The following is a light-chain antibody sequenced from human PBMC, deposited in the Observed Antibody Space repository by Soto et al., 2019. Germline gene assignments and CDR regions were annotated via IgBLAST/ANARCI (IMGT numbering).Light chain of an antibody. CDR3: QQANSFPLT. J-gene: IGKJ4*01. CDR2: DAS. Sequence: DIQMTQSPSTLSASVGDRVTITCRASQSISSWLAWYQQKPGKAPQVLIFDASSLESGVPSRFSGSGSGTDFTLNISSLQPQDFATYYCQQANSFPLTFGGGTQGGYQ. V-gene: IGKV1-5*01. CDR1: QSISSW.